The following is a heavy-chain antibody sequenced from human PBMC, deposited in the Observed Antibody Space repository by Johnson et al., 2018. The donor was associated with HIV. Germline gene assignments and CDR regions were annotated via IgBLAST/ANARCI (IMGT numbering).Heavy chain of an antibody. Sequence: VQLVESGGGVVQPGRSLRLSCAASGFTFSSYAMHWVRQAPGKGLEWVAVISYDGSNKYYADSVKGRFTISRDNSKNTLYLQMNSLRAEDTAVYYCARDLYEFGSASPGSDAFDIWGQGTLVTVSA. V-gene: IGHV3-30*04. CDR1: GFTFSSYA. D-gene: IGHD3-3*01. CDR3: ARDLYEFGSASPGSDAFDI. J-gene: IGHJ3*02. CDR2: ISYDGSNK.